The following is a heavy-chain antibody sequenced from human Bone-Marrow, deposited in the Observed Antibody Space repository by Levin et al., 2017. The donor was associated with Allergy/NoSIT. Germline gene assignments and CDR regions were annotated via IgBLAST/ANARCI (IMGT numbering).Heavy chain of an antibody. Sequence: GESLKISCAASGFLFNNFDMSWVRQAPGKGLEWVSGISGSGTTTNYADSVMGRFSISRDNSKNTIYLQMNSLRAEDTAIYYCAKEDLAVAGTCFDHWGQGTLVTVSS. CDR2: ISGSGTTT. D-gene: IGHD6-19*01. CDR1: GFLFNNFD. V-gene: IGHV3-23*01. CDR3: AKEDLAVAGTCFDH. J-gene: IGHJ4*02.